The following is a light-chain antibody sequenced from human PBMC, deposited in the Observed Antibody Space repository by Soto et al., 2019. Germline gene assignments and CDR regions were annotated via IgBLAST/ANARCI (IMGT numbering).Light chain of an antibody. Sequence: QSVLTQPPSVSGAPGQRVTISCTGSSSNIGAGYDVHWYQHLPGTAPKLLIYGNTNRPSGVPDRFSGSKSGTSASLAITALQAEDEADYYCQSYDSSLSAHVVFGGGTKLTVL. J-gene: IGLJ2*01. V-gene: IGLV1-40*01. CDR1: SSNIGAGYD. CDR2: GNT. CDR3: QSYDSSLSAHVV.